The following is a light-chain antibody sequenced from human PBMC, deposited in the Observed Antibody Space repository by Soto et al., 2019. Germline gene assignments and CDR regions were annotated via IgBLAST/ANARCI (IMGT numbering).Light chain of an antibody. J-gene: IGKJ2*03. CDR1: HSVFYSSSNKYY. V-gene: IGKV4-1*01. Sequence: DIVMTQSPDSLAVSLGEGATISCKSSHSVFYSSSNKYYLAWYQQKPGQPPRLLISWTSTREPGFPDRFSGGGSGTDFTLTISSLQAEDVAVYYCQEYYSAPYSFGQGTKLEIK. CDR2: WTS. CDR3: QEYYSAPYS.